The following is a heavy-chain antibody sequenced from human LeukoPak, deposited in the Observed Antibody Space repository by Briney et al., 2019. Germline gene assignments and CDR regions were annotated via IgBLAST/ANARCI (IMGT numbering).Heavy chain of an antibody. D-gene: IGHD6-13*01. CDR1: GGSISRYY. Sequence: SETLSLTCTVSGGSISRYYWSWIRQPPGKGLEWIGSMDDSGSTNYNPSLKSRVTISVDTSKNQFSLRLSSVTAADTAVYYCARRGAAAAGNWFDPWGQGTLVSVSS. CDR2: MDDSGST. J-gene: IGHJ5*02. CDR3: ARRGAAAAGNWFDP. V-gene: IGHV4-59*08.